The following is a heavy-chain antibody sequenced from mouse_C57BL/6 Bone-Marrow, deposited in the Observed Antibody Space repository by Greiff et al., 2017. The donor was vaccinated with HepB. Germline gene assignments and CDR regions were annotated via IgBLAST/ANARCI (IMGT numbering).Heavy chain of an antibody. D-gene: IGHD1-1*01. Sequence: DVQLQESGAELVRPGASVQLSCTASGFNIKDDYMHWVKQRPEQGLEWIGWIDPENGDTEYASQFHGKATITADPSSNTAYLQLSSLTSEDTAVYYCTTASWNGSTYYVDYWGQGTTLTVSS. CDR2: IDPENGDT. J-gene: IGHJ2*01. CDR1: GFNIKDDY. V-gene: IGHV14-4*01. CDR3: TTASWNGSTYYVDY.